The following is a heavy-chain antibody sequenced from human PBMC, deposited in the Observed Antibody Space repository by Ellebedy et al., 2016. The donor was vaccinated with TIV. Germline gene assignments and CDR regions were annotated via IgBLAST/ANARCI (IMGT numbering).Heavy chain of an antibody. Sequence: GESLKISCRASGFTFSTYWMNWVRQAPGKGLEWVANIKQDGTDENYVDSVKGRFTIARDNARKSVSLQINSLTAEDTAVYYCATGRSAYGDIHLEDWGQGALVTVAS. CDR3: ATGRSAYGDIHLED. V-gene: IGHV3-7*03. J-gene: IGHJ4*02. D-gene: IGHD4-17*01. CDR2: IKQDGTDE. CDR1: GFTFSTYW.